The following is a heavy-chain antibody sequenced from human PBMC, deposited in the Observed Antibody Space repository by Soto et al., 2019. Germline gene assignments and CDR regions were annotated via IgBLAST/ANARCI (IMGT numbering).Heavy chain of an antibody. Sequence: GGSLRLSCAASGFTFSDYFMTWIRQAPGKGLQWVSYISSSGSANYADSVKGRFTTSRDNAKNSLYLQMNNLRVEDTAVYYCASFCENTVVTSPYYCAPGALLTVSS. CDR1: GFTFSDYF. CDR2: ISSSGSA. CDR3: ASFCENTVVTSPYY. V-gene: IGHV3-11*03. D-gene: IGHD2-15*01. J-gene: IGHJ4*02.